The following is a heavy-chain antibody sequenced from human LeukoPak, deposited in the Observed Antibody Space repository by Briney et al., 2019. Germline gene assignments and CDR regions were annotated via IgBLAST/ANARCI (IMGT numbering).Heavy chain of an antibody. CDR2: INGDGSTT. CDR3: ARGGGYSYGSFDY. Sequence: GGSLRLSCAASGFTFSSYWMHWVRQAPGKGLVWVSHINGDGSTTSYADSVKGRFTISRDNAKNTLDLQMNSLRAEDTAVYYCARGGGYSYGSFDYRGQGTLVTVSS. CDR1: GFTFSSYW. D-gene: IGHD5-18*01. V-gene: IGHV3-74*01. J-gene: IGHJ4*02.